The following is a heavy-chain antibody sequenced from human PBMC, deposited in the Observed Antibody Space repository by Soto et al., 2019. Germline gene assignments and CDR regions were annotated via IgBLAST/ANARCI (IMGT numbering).Heavy chain of an antibody. J-gene: IGHJ4*02. CDR2: IHSGST. D-gene: IGHD3-10*01. Sequence: SETLSLTCAVYGGSFSGYYWSWIRQPPGKGLEWIGYIHSGSTTYSASLRSRVTISVDTSKNQFSLKLSSVTAADTAVYFCARHDGSRSTDYWGQGTLVTVSS. CDR3: ARHDGSRSTDY. CDR1: GGSFSGYY. V-gene: IGHV4-59*08.